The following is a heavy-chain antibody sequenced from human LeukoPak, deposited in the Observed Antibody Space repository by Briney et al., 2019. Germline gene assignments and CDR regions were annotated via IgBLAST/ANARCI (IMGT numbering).Heavy chain of an antibody. Sequence: GGSLRLSCAASGFTFSSYEMNWVRQVPGKGLDWVSYISRSGTTIYYADSVKGRFTISRDNAKNSLYLQMNSLRAEDTAVYYCARAAGTGWELHYYFDSWGQGTLVTVSS. CDR3: ARAAGTGWELHYYFDS. V-gene: IGHV3-48*03. CDR1: GFTFSSYE. D-gene: IGHD2-15*01. CDR2: ISRSGTTI. J-gene: IGHJ4*02.